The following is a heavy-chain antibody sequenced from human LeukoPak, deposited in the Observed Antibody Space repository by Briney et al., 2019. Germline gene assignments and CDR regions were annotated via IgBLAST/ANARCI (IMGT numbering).Heavy chain of an antibody. V-gene: IGHV1-3*01. CDR3: AREDSTGYSSDYYYYGMDV. Sequence: GASVKVSCKASGYTFTSYAMHWVRQAPGQRLEWMGWINAGNGNTKYPQKFQGRVTITRDTSASTAYMELSSLRSEDTAVYYCAREDSTGYSSDYYYYGMDVWGQGATVTVSS. CDR2: INAGNGNT. CDR1: GYTFTSYA. D-gene: IGHD6-19*01. J-gene: IGHJ6*02.